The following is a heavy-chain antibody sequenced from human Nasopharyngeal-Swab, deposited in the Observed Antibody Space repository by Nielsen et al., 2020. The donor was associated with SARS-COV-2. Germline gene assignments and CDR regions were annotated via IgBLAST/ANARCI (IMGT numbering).Heavy chain of an antibody. Sequence: GESLKISCAASGFIFIDYYMTWIRQAPGKGLKWISYISNSGSSIYYADSVRGRFTISRDNAKKSLYLQMNSLRAEDKAVYFCARDMSGYENAYGVFYYYYAMDVWGQGTTVTVS. V-gene: IGHV3-11*01. CDR1: GFIFIDYY. D-gene: IGHD3-16*01. J-gene: IGHJ6*02. CDR2: ISNSGSSI. CDR3: ARDMSGYENAYGVFYYYYAMDV.